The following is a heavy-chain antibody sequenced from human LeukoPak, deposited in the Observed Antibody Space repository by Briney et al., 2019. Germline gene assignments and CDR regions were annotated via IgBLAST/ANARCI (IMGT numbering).Heavy chain of an antibody. CDR3: VTYNLGYCSGGACYGHFDS. CDR2: FYYSGNT. V-gene: IGHV4-39*07. Sequence: SETLSLTCTVSGGSIKRSNYYWGCIRQPPGKGLEWIGSFYYSGNTYHNPSLKSRVTISVDTSENQFSLRLSSVTAADTAVYYCVTYNLGYCSGGACYGHFDSWGQGTLVTVSS. D-gene: IGHD2-15*01. CDR1: GGSIKRSNYY. J-gene: IGHJ4*02.